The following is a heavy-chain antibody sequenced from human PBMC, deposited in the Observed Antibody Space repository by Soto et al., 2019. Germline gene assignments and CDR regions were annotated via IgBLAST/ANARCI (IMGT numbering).Heavy chain of an antibody. CDR1: GGSISSYH. J-gene: IGHJ6*02. CDR3: ARQGFGALYGLVDV. Sequence: QVLLQESGPGLVKPSETLSLSCTVSGGSISSYHWSWIRQTPGKGLEWIGYVHYSWCSNYNPPLKSRVVISLDTSKSQFSLKLTSVTATDTAVYYCARQGFGALYGLVDVWGQGTTVTVSS. CDR2: VHYSWCS. D-gene: IGHD3-10*01. V-gene: IGHV4-59*08.